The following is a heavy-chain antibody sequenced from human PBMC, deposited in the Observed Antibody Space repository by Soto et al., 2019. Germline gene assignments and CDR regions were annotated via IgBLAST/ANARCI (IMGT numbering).Heavy chain of an antibody. V-gene: IGHV3-74*01. D-gene: IGHD3-9*01. CDR1: GFTFSSYW. Sequence: EVQLVESGGGLVQPGGSLRLSCAASGFTFSSYWMHWVRQAPGKGLVWVSRINSDGSSTSYADSVKGRFTISRDNAKNTLYLQMNSLRAEDTDVYYCARDRFFDWIDDNDYWGQGTLVTVSS. CDR3: ARDRFFDWIDDNDY. CDR2: INSDGSST. J-gene: IGHJ4*02.